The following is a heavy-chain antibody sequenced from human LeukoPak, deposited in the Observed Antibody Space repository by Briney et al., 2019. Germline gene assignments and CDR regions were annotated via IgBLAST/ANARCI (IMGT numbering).Heavy chain of an antibody. D-gene: IGHD3-10*01. J-gene: IGHJ5*02. Sequence: PSGTLSLTCAVSGGSISSSNWWSWVRQPPGKGLEWIGEIYHSGSTNYNPSLKSRVTISVDKSKNQFSLKLSSVTAADTAVYFCARVTYYYGSESENPPNWLDPWGQGTLVTVSS. CDR1: GGSISSSNW. CDR2: IYHSGST. V-gene: IGHV4-4*02. CDR3: ARVTYYYGSESENPPNWLDP.